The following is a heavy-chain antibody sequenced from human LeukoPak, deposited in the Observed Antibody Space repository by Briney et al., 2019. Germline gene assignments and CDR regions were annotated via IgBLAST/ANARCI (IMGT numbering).Heavy chain of an antibody. J-gene: IGHJ4*02. D-gene: IGHD1-26*01. CDR1: GYTFTSYY. Sequence: ASVKVSCNASGYTFTSYYMNWVRQAPGQGLEWMGIINPNSGSTSYAQKFQGRVTMTRDTATSTAYMELSSLRPEDTAVYYCARVGASANSGSYEVSRPFDYWGQGTLVTVSS. CDR3: ARVGASANSGSYEVSRPFDY. V-gene: IGHV1-46*01. CDR2: INPNSGST.